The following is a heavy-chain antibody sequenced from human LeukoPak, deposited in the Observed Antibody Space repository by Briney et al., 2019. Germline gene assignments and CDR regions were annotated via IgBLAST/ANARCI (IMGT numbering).Heavy chain of an antibody. CDR2: ISSSSSYI. CDR3: ASLDGSGSSFDY. CDR1: GFTFSSYS. Sequence: GGSLRLSCAASGFTFSSYSMNWVRQAPGKGLEWVSSISSSSSYIYYADSVKGRFTISRDNAKNSLYLQMNSLRAGDTAVYYCASLDGSGSSFDYWGQGTLVTVSS. J-gene: IGHJ4*02. V-gene: IGHV3-21*01. D-gene: IGHD3-10*01.